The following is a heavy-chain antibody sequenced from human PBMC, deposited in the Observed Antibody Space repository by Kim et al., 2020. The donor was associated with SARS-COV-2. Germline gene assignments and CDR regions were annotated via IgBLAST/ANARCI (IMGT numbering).Heavy chain of an antibody. Sequence: GGSLRLSCAASGFTFSDYYMSWIRQAPGKGLEWVSYISSSSSYTNYADSVKGRFTISRDNAKNSLYLQMNSLRAEDTAVYYCAKGLDNHDAFDIWGQGTMVTVSS. J-gene: IGHJ3*02. CDR2: ISSSSSYT. V-gene: IGHV3-11*06. D-gene: IGHD1-1*01. CDR1: GFTFSDYY. CDR3: AKGLDNHDAFDI.